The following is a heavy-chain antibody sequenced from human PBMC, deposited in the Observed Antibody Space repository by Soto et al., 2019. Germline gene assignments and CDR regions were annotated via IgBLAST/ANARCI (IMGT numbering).Heavy chain of an antibody. J-gene: IGHJ4*02. CDR3: ARGAADTAMVDS. CDR2: IFYSGST. D-gene: IGHD5-18*01. Sequence: SETLSLTCTVSGGSIRSYYWTWIRQLPGKGLEWLGYIFYSGSTFYNPSLKSRVTISIHTSKSQFSLQLTSVTAADTAVYYCARGAADTAMVDSWGQGTLVTVSS. CDR1: GGSIRSYY. V-gene: IGHV4-59*01.